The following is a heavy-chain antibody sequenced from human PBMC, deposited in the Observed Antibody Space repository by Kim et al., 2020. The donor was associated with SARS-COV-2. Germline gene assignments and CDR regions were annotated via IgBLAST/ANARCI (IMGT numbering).Heavy chain of an antibody. Sequence: SQTLSLTCAISGDSVSSNSAAWNWIRQSPSRGLEWLGRTYYRSKWYNDYAVSVKSRITINPDTSKNQFSLQLNSVTPEDTAVYYCAATGYCGGDCYDHDAFDIWGQGTMVTVSS. CDR1: GDSVSSNSAA. CDR3: AATGYCGGDCYDHDAFDI. CDR2: TYYRSKWYN. V-gene: IGHV6-1*01. D-gene: IGHD2-21*02. J-gene: IGHJ3*02.